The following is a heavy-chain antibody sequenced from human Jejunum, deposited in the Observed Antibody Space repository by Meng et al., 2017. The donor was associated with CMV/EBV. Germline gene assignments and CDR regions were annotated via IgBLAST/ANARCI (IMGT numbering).Heavy chain of an antibody. CDR2: IFHSGAT. V-gene: IGHV4-4*02. Sequence: QVQLQESGPGLVRPSETLSLTCVASGCSLIGKNWWNWVRQSPGGGLEWIGEIFHSGATNYNPSLKSRVTISIDNSKNQFSPKLTSVTAADTAVYFCGDPPADYWGQGVLVTVSS. CDR1: GCSLIGKNW. J-gene: IGHJ4*02. CDR3: GDPPADY.